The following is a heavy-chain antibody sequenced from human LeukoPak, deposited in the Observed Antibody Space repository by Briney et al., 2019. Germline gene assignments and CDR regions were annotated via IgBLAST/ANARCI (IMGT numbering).Heavy chain of an antibody. Sequence: GGSLRLSCAASGFTSCDTWIHCGRHAPGEGLVWVSRIRSDGSDTRYAESVKGRFTISRDNAKNTLYLQMNSLRAEDTAVYYCARDWFHAIDYWGQGALVTVSS. CDR2: IRSDGSDT. CDR1: GFTSCDTW. J-gene: IGHJ4*02. V-gene: IGHV3-74*01. CDR3: ARDWFHAIDY. D-gene: IGHD2/OR15-2a*01.